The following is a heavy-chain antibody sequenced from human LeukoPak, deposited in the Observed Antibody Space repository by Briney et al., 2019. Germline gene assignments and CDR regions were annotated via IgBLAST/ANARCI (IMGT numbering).Heavy chain of an antibody. D-gene: IGHD1-14*01. Sequence: PSETLSLTCAVSGYSISSGYYWGWIPQPPGKGLEWIGSIYHSGSTYYNPSLKSRVTISVDTSKNQFSLKLSSVTAADTAVYYCARHHLPPVANWYFDLWGRGTLVTVSS. CDR3: ARHHLPPVANWYFDL. CDR2: IYHSGST. CDR1: GYSISSGYY. V-gene: IGHV4-38-2*01. J-gene: IGHJ2*01.